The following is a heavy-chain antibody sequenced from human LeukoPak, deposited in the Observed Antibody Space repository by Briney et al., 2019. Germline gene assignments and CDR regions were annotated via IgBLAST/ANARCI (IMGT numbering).Heavy chain of an antibody. CDR3: AKVEAVAGTGNGIDY. J-gene: IGHJ4*02. V-gene: IGHV3-33*06. CDR1: GFTFSSYG. Sequence: PGGSLRLSCAASGFTFSSYGMHWVRQAPGKGLEWVAVIWYDGSNKYYADSVKGRFTISRDNSKSTLYLQMNSLRAEDTAVYYCAKVEAVAGTGNGIDYWGQGTLVTVSS. D-gene: IGHD6-19*01. CDR2: IWYDGSNK.